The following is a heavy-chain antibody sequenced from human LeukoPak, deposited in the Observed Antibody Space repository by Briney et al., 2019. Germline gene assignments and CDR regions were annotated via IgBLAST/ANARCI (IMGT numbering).Heavy chain of an antibody. CDR1: GFSFNDAW. Sequence: GGSLRLSCAASGFSFNDAWMSWVRQAPGKGLEWVGRIKRKTDGGTTDYAARVKGRFSISRDDSKTSLYLQMNNLQAEDTAVYYCPTDTRRVVVPKWGQGTLVTVSS. CDR3: PTDTRRVVVPK. D-gene: IGHD2-15*01. CDR2: IKRKTDGGTT. J-gene: IGHJ4*02. V-gene: IGHV3-15*01.